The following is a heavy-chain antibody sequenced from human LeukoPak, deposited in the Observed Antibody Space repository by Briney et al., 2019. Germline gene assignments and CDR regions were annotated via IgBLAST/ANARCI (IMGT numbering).Heavy chain of an antibody. Sequence: GGSLRLSCAASGFTFSSYGMSWVRQAPGKGLEWVSGITGSGDNTYYADSVKGRFTISRDNSKNTLYLQMNSLRPEDTAAYYCAKVGIVGATTSAYFEYWGQGTLVTVSS. CDR3: AKVGIVGATTSAYFEY. CDR2: ITGSGDNT. V-gene: IGHV3-23*01. J-gene: IGHJ4*02. CDR1: GFTFSSYG. D-gene: IGHD1-26*01.